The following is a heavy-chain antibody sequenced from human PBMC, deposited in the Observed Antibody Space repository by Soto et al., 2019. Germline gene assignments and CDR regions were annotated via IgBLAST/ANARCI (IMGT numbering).Heavy chain of an antibody. CDR3: ARIDDYDSSGYYYAVDY. J-gene: IGHJ4*02. Sequence: GGCLRLSCAASGFTFSSYGMHWVRQAPGKGLEWVAVIWYDGSNKYYADSVKGRFTISRDNSKNTLYLQMNSLRAEDTAVYYCARIDDYDSSGYYYAVDYWGQGALVTVSS. D-gene: IGHD3-22*01. CDR2: IWYDGSNK. V-gene: IGHV3-33*01. CDR1: GFTFSSYG.